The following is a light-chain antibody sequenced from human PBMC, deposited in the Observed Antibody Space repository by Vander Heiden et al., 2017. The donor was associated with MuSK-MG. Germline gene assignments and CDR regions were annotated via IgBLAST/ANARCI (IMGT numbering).Light chain of an antibody. CDR3: QQDDSSPWT. CDR2: AAS. Sequence: AIRMTQSPSSFSASTGDRVTITCRASQGISSYLAWYQQKPGKAPKLLIYAASTLQSGVPSRFSGSGSGTDFTLTISCLQSEDFATYYCQQDDSSPWTFGQGTKVEIK. J-gene: IGKJ1*01. V-gene: IGKV1-8*01. CDR1: QGISSY.